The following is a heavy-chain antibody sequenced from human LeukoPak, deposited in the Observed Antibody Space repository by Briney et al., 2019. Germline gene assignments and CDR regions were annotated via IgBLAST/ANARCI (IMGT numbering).Heavy chain of an antibody. CDR1: GFTFSSYE. J-gene: IGHJ4*02. CDR2: ISGRSDNT. CDR3: AKWGDYDVLTGYYVSDF. V-gene: IGHV3-23*01. D-gene: IGHD3-9*01. Sequence: GGSLRLSCAASGFTFSSYEMNWVRQAPGKGLEWVSAISGRSDNTYYADSVKGRFTLSRDSSKNTLYLRMNSLRADDTAVYYCAKWGDYDVLTGYYVSDFWGQGTLVTVSS.